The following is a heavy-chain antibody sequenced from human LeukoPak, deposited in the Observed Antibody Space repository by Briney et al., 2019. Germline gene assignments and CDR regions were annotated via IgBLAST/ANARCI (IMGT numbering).Heavy chain of an antibody. V-gene: IGHV1-24*01. CDR2: FDPEEGET. J-gene: IGHJ1*01. CDR3: ATTGRYYDFWSGYIH. D-gene: IGHD3-3*01. CDR1: GYTPTELS. Sequence: ASVKVSCKVSGYTPTELSMHWVRQAPRKGLEWMGSFDPEEGETIYAQKFQRRVTMTEDTSTDTAYMELSGLRSEDTAVYYCATTGRYYDFWSGYIHWGQGALVTVSS.